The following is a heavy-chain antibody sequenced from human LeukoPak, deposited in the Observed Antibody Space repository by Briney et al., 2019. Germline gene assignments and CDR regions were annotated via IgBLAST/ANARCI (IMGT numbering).Heavy chain of an antibody. CDR1: GFTFSTYE. V-gene: IGHV3-48*03. CDR2: ISSRAGSI. CDR3: AREDASAFDI. Sequence: GGSLRLSCSASGFTFSTYEMNWVRQAPGKGLEWVSSISSRAGSIHYADSVKGRFTISRDNAKNSLYLQMNTLRAEDTAVYYCAREDASAFDIWGQGTMVSVSS. J-gene: IGHJ3*02.